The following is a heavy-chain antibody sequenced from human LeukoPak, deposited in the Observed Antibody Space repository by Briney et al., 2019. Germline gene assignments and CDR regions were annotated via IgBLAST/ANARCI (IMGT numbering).Heavy chain of an antibody. J-gene: IGHJ4*02. CDR1: GGSFRGYY. Sequence: SATLSLTCPVFGGSFRGYYWSWIRQPPGRGLEWIGEINHSGSINYNPSLKSRVTISVDTSKNQFSLKLSSVTAADTAVYYCARARSGKWGFDYWGQGTLVTVSS. V-gene: IGHV4-34*01. CDR2: INHSGSI. D-gene: IGHD1-26*01. CDR3: ARARSGKWGFDY.